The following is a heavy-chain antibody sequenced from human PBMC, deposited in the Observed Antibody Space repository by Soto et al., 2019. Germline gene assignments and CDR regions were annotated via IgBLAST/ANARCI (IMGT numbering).Heavy chain of an antibody. D-gene: IGHD2-15*01. J-gene: IGHJ3*02. CDR1: GFTFGDYA. V-gene: IGHV3-49*03. CDR2: IRSKAYGGTT. Sequence: GGSLRLSCTASGFTFGDYAMSWFRQAPGKGLEWVGFIRSKAYGGTTEYAASVKGRFTISRDDSKSIAYLQMNSLKTEDTAVYYCTREILPYIVVVPGAFDIWGQGTMVTVSS. CDR3: TREILPYIVVVPGAFDI.